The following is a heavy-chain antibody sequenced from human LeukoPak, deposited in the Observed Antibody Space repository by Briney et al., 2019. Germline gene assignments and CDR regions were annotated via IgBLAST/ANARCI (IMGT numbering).Heavy chain of an antibody. CDR3: ARDRHYYGMDV. V-gene: IGHV3-66*01. J-gene: IGHJ6*02. CDR1: GFTFSRYW. CDR2: IYSGGST. Sequence: GGSLRLSCAASGFTFSRYWMHWVRQAPGKGLEWVSVIYSGGSTYYADSVKGRFTISRDNSKNTLYLQMNSLRAEDTAVYYCARDRHYYGMDVWGQGTTVTVSS.